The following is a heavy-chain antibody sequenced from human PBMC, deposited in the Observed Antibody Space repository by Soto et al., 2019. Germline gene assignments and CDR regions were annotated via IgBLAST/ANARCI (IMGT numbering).Heavy chain of an antibody. D-gene: IGHD2-15*01. CDR2: IHWNDDR. J-gene: IGHJ4*02. Sequence: QITLKESGPTLVKPTQTLTLTCTFSGFSLSTNGMGVGWIRQPPGEALQWLALIHWNDDRRYSPSLESRPTITKDTSKNQAGLTVANGDPVDTATYYWAQGRCDQTCSPIHFDNWGQGTLVTVSS. V-gene: IGHV2-5*01. CDR1: GFSLSTNGMG. CDR3: AQGRCDQTCSPIHFDN.